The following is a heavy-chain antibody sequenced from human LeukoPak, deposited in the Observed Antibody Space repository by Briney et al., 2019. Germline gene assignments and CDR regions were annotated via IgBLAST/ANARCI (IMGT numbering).Heavy chain of an antibody. Sequence: PSETLSLTWGVYGXSFSGYYGTWIRQPPGKGLESIAEINHSGSTNYNPSLKSRVTMSLDTSEKQISLKLSSVTAADTALYYCARESVYYDSSGWFDYWGQGALVTVSS. J-gene: IGHJ4*02. D-gene: IGHD3-22*01. CDR2: INHSGST. CDR3: ARESVYYDSSGWFDY. V-gene: IGHV4-34*01. CDR1: GXSFSGYY.